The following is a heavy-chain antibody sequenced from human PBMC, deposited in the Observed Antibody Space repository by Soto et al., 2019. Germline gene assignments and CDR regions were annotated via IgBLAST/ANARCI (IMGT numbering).Heavy chain of an antibody. J-gene: IGHJ5*02. CDR3: ARDRYDFSSRDWFDP. D-gene: IGHD3-3*01. Sequence: GGSLRLSCAASGFTFSSYSMNWVRQAPGKGLEWVSSISSSSSYIYYADSVKGRFTISRDNAKNSLYLQMNSLRAEDTAVYYCARDRYDFSSRDWFDPWGQGTLVTVSS. CDR2: ISSSSSYI. V-gene: IGHV3-21*01. CDR1: GFTFSSYS.